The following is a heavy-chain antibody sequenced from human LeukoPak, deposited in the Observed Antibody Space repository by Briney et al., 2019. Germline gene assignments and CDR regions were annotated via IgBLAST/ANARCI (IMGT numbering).Heavy chain of an antibody. D-gene: IGHD5-24*01. CDR3: AKEGRSLQTY. Sequence: GGSLRLSCAASGFMFSSNWMSWVRLAPGKGLEWVANIKEDGTETYYVDSVKGRFTISRNNAKNSLYLQMNSLRVEDTAVYYCAKEGRSLQTYWGQGTLVTVSS. CDR2: IKEDGTET. CDR1: GFMFSSNW. J-gene: IGHJ4*02. V-gene: IGHV3-7*03.